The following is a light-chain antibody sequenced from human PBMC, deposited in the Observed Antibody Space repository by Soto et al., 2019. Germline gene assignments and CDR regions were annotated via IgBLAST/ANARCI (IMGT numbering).Light chain of an antibody. CDR3: CSYAGSSTFV. V-gene: IGLV2-23*03. J-gene: IGLJ7*01. CDR1: SSDVGSYNL. Sequence: QSALTQPASVSGSPGQSITISCTGTSSDVGSYNLVSWYQQHPGKAPKLMIYEGSKRPSGVSNRFSGSKSGNTASLTISGLQAEDEADYYCCSYAGSSTFVFGGGTQLTGL. CDR2: EGS.